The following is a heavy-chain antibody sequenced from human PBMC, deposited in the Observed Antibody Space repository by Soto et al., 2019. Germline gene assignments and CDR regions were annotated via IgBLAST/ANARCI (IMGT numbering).Heavy chain of an antibody. CDR2: IYYSGST. V-gene: IGHV4-59*01. Sequence: QVQLQESGPGLVKPSETLSLTCTVSGGSISSYYWSWIRQPPGKGLEWIGYIYYSGSTNYNPSLRSRVTVSVDTSKHRVSLTLSSVTAADPAVYYCAGGPTWYYYAAGGQGTLVTVSS. CDR3: AGGPTWYYYAA. J-gene: IGHJ4*02. D-gene: IGHD3-10*01. CDR1: GGSISSYY.